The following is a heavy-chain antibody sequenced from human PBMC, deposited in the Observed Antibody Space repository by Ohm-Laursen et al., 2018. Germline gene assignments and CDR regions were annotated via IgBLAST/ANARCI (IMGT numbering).Heavy chain of an antibody. CDR3: ARKYYDSPFDF. V-gene: IGHV4-31*03. CDR2: IYYSGST. J-gene: IGHJ3*01. D-gene: IGHD3-22*01. CDR1: GGSISSGGYY. Sequence: TLSLTCTVSGGSISSGGYYWSWIRQHPGKGLEWIGYIYYSGSTYYNPSLKSRVTISVDTSKNQFSLKLSSVTAADTAVYYCARKYYDSPFDFWGQGTMVTVSS.